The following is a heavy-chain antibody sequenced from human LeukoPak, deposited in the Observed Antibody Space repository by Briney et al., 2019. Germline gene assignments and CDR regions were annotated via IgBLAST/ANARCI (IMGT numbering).Heavy chain of an antibody. J-gene: IGHJ6*02. Sequence: SETLSLTCAVYGGSFSGYYWSWIRQPPGKGLEWIGEINHSGSTNYNPSLKSRVTISVDTSKNQLSLKLSSVTAADTAVYYCATEDSSGWGYYYYGIDVWGQGTTVTVSS. CDR3: ATEDSSGWGYYYYGIDV. CDR2: INHSGST. CDR1: GGSFSGYY. D-gene: IGHD6-19*01. V-gene: IGHV4-34*01.